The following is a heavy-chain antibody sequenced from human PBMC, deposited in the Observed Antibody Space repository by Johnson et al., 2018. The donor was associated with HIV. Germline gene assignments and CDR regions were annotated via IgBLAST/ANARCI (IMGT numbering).Heavy chain of an antibody. CDR2: ISWNSGSI. CDR3: AKGPLYYYDSRLGSGAFDI. CDR1: GFTFSSYG. V-gene: IGHV3-NL1*01. Sequence: QVQLVESGGGLVKPGGSLRLSCAVSGFTFSSYGMHWVRQAPGKGLEWVSGISWNSGSIGYADSVKGRFTISRDNAKNTLYLQMNSLRAEDTAVYYCAKGPLYYYDSRLGSGAFDIWGQGTMVTVSS. D-gene: IGHD3-22*01. J-gene: IGHJ3*02.